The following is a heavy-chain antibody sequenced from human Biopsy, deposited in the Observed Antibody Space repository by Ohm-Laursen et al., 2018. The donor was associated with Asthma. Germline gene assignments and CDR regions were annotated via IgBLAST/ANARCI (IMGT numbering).Heavy chain of an antibody. D-gene: IGHD3-22*01. CDR3: ARARRSLLLPDYYYYGMDV. V-gene: IGHV3-33*01. CDR2: IWYDGSNK. Sequence: SLRLSCSASGFTFRSYGMHWVRQAPGKGLEWVAIIWYDGSNKYHADSVKGRFTISRDNSKNTLYLQMNSLRAEDTAVYYCARARRSLLLPDYYYYGMDVWGQGTTVTVSS. CDR1: GFTFRSYG. J-gene: IGHJ6*02.